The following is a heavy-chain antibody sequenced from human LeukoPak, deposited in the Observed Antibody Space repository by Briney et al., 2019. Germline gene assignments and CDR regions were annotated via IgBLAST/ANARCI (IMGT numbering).Heavy chain of an antibody. CDR3: TRESGSYHGNDY. CDR1: GYTFTGYY. J-gene: IGHJ4*02. CDR2: INPNNGGT. D-gene: IGHD1-26*01. V-gene: IGHV1-2*06. Sequence: GASVKVSCKASGYTFTGYYMHWVRQAPGQCLEWMGRINPNNGGTNYAQKFQGRVTMTGDTSISTAYMELSSLRSDDTAVYYCTRESGSYHGNDYWGQGTLVTVSS.